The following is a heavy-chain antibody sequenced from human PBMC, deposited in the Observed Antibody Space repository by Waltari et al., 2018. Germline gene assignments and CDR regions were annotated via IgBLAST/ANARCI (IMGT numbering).Heavy chain of an antibody. Sequence: EVQLLESGGGLVQPGGSLRLSCAASGFTFSSYAMSWVRQAPGKGLGGCSAFSGSGGITYYADSVKGRFTISRDKSKNTLYLQMNSLRAEDTAVYYCAKVVAAAGRDDYWGQGTLVTVSS. J-gene: IGHJ4*02. CDR1: GFTFSSYA. D-gene: IGHD6-13*01. V-gene: IGHV3-23*01. CDR2: FSGSGGIT. CDR3: AKVVAAAGRDDY.